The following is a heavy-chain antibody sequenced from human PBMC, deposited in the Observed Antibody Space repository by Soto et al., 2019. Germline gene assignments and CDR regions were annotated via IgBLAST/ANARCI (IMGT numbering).Heavy chain of an antibody. D-gene: IGHD3-10*01. J-gene: IGHJ6*02. V-gene: IGHV3-33*01. CDR1: GFTFSSYG. CDR2: IWYDGSNK. Sequence: ESGGGVVQPGRSLRLSCAASGFTFSSYGMHWVRQAPGKGLEWVAVIWYDGSNKYYADSVKGRFTISRDNSKNTLYLQMNSLRAEDTAVYYCARDGGFTMVRGVTTHYGMDVWGQGTTVTVSS. CDR3: ARDGGFTMVRGVTTHYGMDV.